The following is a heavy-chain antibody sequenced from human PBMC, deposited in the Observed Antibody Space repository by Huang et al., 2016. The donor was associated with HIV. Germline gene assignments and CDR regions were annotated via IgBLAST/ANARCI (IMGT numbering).Heavy chain of an antibody. D-gene: IGHD3-3*01. Sequence: QVQLQESGPGLVKPSQTLSLTCTVSGDSLRSGGYYWTWIRQSPAKGLEGIGYIYYRGSSDYNPYLKSRVSISIDAFKNRVALKLKSVTVADTAVYYCARAPATHSVFFYWGQGTLVTVSA. CDR3: ARAPATHSVFFY. V-gene: IGHV4-30-4*08. CDR1: GDSLRSGGYY. J-gene: IGHJ4*02. CDR2: IYYRGSS.